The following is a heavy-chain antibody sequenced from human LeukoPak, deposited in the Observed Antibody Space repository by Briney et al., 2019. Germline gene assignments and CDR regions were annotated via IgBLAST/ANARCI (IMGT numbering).Heavy chain of an antibody. CDR2: INHSGST. J-gene: IGHJ4*02. Sequence: PSETLSLTCAVYGGSFSGYYWSWIRQPPGKGLEWIGEINHSGSTNYNPSLKSRVTISVDTSKNQFSLKLSSVTAADTAVYYCARVIWFGEFRYWGQGTLVTVSS. D-gene: IGHD3-10*01. V-gene: IGHV4-34*01. CDR3: ARVIWFGEFRY. CDR1: GGSFSGYY.